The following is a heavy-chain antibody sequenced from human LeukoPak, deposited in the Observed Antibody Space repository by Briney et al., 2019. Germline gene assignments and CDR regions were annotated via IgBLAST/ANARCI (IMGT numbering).Heavy chain of an antibody. V-gene: IGHV4-4*07. Sequence: SETLSLTCTVSGGSISSYYWSWIRQPAGKGLEWIGRIYTSGSTNYNPSLKSRVTMSVDTSKNQFSLKLSSVTAADTAVYYCARGRGGYCSGGSCYPGYNWFDPWGQGTLVTVSS. J-gene: IGHJ5*02. CDR2: IYTSGST. CDR1: GGSISSYY. CDR3: ARGRGGYCSGGSCYPGYNWFDP. D-gene: IGHD2-15*01.